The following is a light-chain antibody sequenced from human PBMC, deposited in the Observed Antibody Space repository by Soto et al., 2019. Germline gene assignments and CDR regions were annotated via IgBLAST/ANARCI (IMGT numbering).Light chain of an antibody. Sequence: ESVLTQSPGTLSLSPGERATLSCRASQSVSSSYLAWYQQKPGQAPRLLIYGASSRATGIPDRFSGSGSGTDFTITISRLEPEDFAVYYCQQYCSSPWTFGQGTKVEIK. CDR2: GAS. CDR3: QQYCSSPWT. CDR1: QSVSSSY. V-gene: IGKV3-20*01. J-gene: IGKJ1*01.